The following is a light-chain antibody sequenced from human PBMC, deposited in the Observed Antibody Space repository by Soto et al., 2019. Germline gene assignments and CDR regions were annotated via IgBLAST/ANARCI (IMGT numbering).Light chain of an antibody. Sequence: DIQMTQSPSSLSASVGDRVTITCRASQSISSYLNWYQQKPGKAPKLLIYAASSLQSGVPSRFSGSGSGTEFTLTISSLQSEDFAVYYCQQYNDWPPWTFGQGTKVEFK. V-gene: IGKV1-39*01. CDR2: AAS. CDR1: QSISSY. J-gene: IGKJ1*01. CDR3: QQYNDWPPWT.